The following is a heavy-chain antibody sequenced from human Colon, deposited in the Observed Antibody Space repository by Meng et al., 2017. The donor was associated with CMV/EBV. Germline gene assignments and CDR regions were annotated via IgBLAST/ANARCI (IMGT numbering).Heavy chain of an antibody. J-gene: IGHJ4*02. CDR3: ARIHYDSWSGYYRDY. D-gene: IGHD3-3*01. Sequence: GESLKISCATSESVVSSNYISWVRQAPGKGLEWVSLFYSGGSTYYAASVKGRFTISRDISKNTLYLQMNSLRTEDTGVYYCARIHYDSWSGYYRDYWGQGALVTVSS. CDR2: FYSGGST. V-gene: IGHV3-66*02. CDR1: ESVVSSNY.